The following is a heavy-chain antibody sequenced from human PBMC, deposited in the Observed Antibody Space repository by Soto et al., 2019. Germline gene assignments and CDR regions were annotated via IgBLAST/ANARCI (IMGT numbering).Heavy chain of an antibody. J-gene: IGHJ4*02. CDR1: GFTFSSFA. CDR3: ARHREYSYGQGDFDY. D-gene: IGHD5-18*01. CDR2: ISGSGGST. Sequence: GGSLRLSCAASGFTFSSFAMSWVRQAPGKGLDWVSAISGSGGSTYSADSVKGRFTISRDNSKNTLYLQMSSLRAEDTAVYYCARHREYSYGQGDFDYWGQGTLVTVSS. V-gene: IGHV3-23*01.